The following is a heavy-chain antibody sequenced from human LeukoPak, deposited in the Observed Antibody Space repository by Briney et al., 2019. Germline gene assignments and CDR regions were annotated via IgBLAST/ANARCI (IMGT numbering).Heavy chain of an antibody. CDR1: GYTFTGYY. V-gene: IGHV1-24*01. CDR3: ATALVGATPYFDY. J-gene: IGHJ4*02. D-gene: IGHD1-26*01. Sequence: GASVKVSCKASGYTFTGYYMHWVRQAPGKGLEWMGGFDPEDGETIYAQKFQGRVTMTEDTSTDTAYMELSSLRSEDTAVYYCATALVGATPYFDYWGQGTLVTVSS. CDR2: FDPEDGET.